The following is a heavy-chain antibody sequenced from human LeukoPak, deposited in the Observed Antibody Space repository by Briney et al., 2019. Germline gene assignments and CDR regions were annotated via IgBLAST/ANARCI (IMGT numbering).Heavy chain of an antibody. CDR1: GGSISSSSYF. J-gene: IGHJ3*02. D-gene: IGHD1-26*01. V-gene: IGHV4-39*01. CDR3: ARHVRGSSGSGTFGI. CDR2: IYYSGST. Sequence: PSETLSLTRTVSGGSISSSSYFRGWIRQPPGKGLEWIGSIYYSGSTQYNPSLKSRVTISVDTSKNQFSLMVSSVSAADTAVYYCARHVRGSSGSGTFGIWGQGTMVTVSS.